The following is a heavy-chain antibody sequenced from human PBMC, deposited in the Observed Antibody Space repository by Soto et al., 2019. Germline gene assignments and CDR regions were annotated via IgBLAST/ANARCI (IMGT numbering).Heavy chain of an antibody. V-gene: IGHV1-3*01. D-gene: IGHD4-17*01. CDR3: ARDLNTVTTFNYYYGMDV. CDR1: GYTFTSYA. CDR2: INAGNGNT. Sequence: QVQLVQSGAEVKKPGASVKVSCKASGYTFTSYAMHWVRQAPGQRLEWMGWINAGNGNTKYSQKFQGRVTITRDTSASTAYMELSSLRSEDTAVYYCARDLNTVTTFNYYYGMDVWGQGTTVTVSS. J-gene: IGHJ6*02.